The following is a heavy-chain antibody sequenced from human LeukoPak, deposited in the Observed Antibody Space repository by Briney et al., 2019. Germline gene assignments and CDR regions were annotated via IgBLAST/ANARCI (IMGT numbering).Heavy chain of an antibody. Sequence: PSETLSLTCTVSGGSISSYYWSWIRQPTGKGLEWIGYIYYSGSTNYNPSLKSRVTISVDTSKNQFSLKLSSVTAADTAVYYCARGGYYDKEAFDIWGQGTMVTVSS. V-gene: IGHV4-59*01. J-gene: IGHJ3*02. CDR3: ARGGYYDKEAFDI. CDR1: GGSISSYY. D-gene: IGHD3-22*01. CDR2: IYYSGST.